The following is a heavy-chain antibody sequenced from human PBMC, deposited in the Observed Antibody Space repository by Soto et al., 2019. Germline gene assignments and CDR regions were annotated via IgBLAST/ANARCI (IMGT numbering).Heavy chain of an antibody. V-gene: IGHV1-18*01. CDR1: GYTFTSYG. D-gene: IGHD3-22*01. Sequence: ASVKVSCKASGYTFTSYGISWVRQAPGQGLEWMGWISAYNGNTNYAQKLQGRVTMTTDTSTSTAYMELRSLRSDDTAVYYCARIGRNYYDSSGFPPEFDYWGQGTLATVSS. J-gene: IGHJ4*02. CDR2: ISAYNGNT. CDR3: ARIGRNYYDSSGFPPEFDY.